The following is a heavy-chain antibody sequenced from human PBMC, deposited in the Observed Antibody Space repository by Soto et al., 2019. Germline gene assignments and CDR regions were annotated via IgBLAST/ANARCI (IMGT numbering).Heavy chain of an antibody. D-gene: IGHD6-13*01. Sequence: PSETLSLTCTVSGGSISSYYWSWIRQPPGKGLEWIGYIYYSGSTNYNPSLKSRVTISVDTSKNQFSLKLSSVTAADTAVYYCARGVAAAGSYYYYGMDVWGQGTTVTVS. CDR2: IYYSGST. CDR3: ARGVAAAGSYYYYGMDV. V-gene: IGHV4-59*01. J-gene: IGHJ6*02. CDR1: GGSISSYY.